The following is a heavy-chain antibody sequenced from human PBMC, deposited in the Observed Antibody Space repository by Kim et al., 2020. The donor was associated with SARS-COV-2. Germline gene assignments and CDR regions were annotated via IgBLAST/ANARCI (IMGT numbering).Heavy chain of an antibody. J-gene: IGHJ6*01. D-gene: IGHD3-22*01. CDR3: AKPPYYLFTDYPADYGM. V-gene: IGHV3-30*02. CDR2: IWYDGSNK. Sequence: GGSLRLSCAASGFSFSDFGMHWVRQAPGKGLEWVAVIWYDGSNKYYADSVKGRFTVSRDNSKNTLYLQMISLKAEDTAAYYCAKPPYYLFTDYPADYGM. CDR1: GFSFSDFG.